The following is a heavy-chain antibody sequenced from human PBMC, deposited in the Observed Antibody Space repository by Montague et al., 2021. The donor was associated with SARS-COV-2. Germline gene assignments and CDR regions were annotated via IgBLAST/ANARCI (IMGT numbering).Heavy chain of an antibody. CDR3: ARSTSCWFIY. J-gene: IGHJ4*02. CDR2: MYSSGTT. Sequence: SETLSLTCSVSGGSISSTSFFWAWIRQPPGQGLEWVGSMYSSGTTXYXXSLKRRVTISGDTSRNQLSVRLSSVTAADTAVYYCARSTSCWFIYWGQGTLVTVSS. CDR1: GGSISSTSFF. D-gene: IGHD2-2*01. V-gene: IGHV4-39*01.